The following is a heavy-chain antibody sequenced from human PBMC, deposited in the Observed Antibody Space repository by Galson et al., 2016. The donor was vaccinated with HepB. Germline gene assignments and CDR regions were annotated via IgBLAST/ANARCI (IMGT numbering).Heavy chain of an antibody. CDR2: IRGDGTVS. J-gene: IGHJ4*02. V-gene: IGHV3-7*01. CDR3: SREMTGSYFD. D-gene: IGHD3-10*01. CDR1: TVSLNNYE. Sequence: SLRLSCAVSTVSLNNYEMNWVRLAPGKGLEWVANIRGDGTVSYYVDSVRGRFTISRDNAKNSLYLQMNGLRVEETAVYYCSREMTGSYFDWGQGTLVTVSS.